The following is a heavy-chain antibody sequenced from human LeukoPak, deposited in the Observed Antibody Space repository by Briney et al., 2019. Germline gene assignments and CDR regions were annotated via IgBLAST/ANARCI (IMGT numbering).Heavy chain of an antibody. Sequence: PSQTLSLTCTVSGGSISSGGYYWSWIRQPPGKGLEWIGYIYHSGSTYYNPSLKSRVTISVDRSKNQFSLKLSSVTAADTAVYYCARDSSEDREDLNGYFDLWGRGTLVTVSS. J-gene: IGHJ2*01. D-gene: IGHD3-9*01. CDR2: IYHSGST. V-gene: IGHV4-30-2*01. CDR3: ARDSSEDREDLNGYFDL. CDR1: GGSISSGGYY.